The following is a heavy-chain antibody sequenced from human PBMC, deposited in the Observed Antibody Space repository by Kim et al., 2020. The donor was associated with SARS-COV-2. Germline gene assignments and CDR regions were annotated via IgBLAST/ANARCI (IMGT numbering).Heavy chain of an antibody. D-gene: IGHD4-4*01. J-gene: IGHJ4*02. CDR3: ARDHFTVNDY. CDR2: ST. Sequence: STTYANAGKGRFTISGDNAKNTLYLQMNSLRAEDTAVYYCARDHFTVNDYWGQGTLVTVSS. V-gene: IGHV3-74*01.